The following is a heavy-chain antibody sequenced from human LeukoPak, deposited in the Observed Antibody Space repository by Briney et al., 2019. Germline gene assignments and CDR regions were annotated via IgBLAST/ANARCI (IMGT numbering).Heavy chain of an antibody. J-gene: IGHJ5*02. D-gene: IGHD3-10*01. Sequence: ASVKVSCKASGYTFTGYYMHWVRQAPGQGLEWMGWINPNSGGTNYAQKFQGRVTMTRDTSISTAYMELSRLRSDDTAVCYCARNPRFGELAWFDPWGQGTLVTVSS. CDR3: ARNPRFGELAWFDP. V-gene: IGHV1-2*02. CDR1: GYTFTGYY. CDR2: INPNSGGT.